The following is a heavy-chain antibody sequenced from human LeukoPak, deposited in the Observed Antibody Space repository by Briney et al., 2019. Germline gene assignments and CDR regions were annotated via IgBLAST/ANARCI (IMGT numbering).Heavy chain of an antibody. Sequence: GGSLRLSCVASEFTFSSHAMSWVRQAPGKGLEWVSTISNSGGNTYYAGSVKARFSISRDNSKDTLYLQMDSLRVDDTAVYYCARYITGPNTVFDIWGQGTRVTVSS. CDR1: EFTFSSHA. J-gene: IGHJ3*02. D-gene: IGHD1-1*01. V-gene: IGHV3-23*01. CDR2: ISNSGGNT. CDR3: ARYITGPNTVFDI.